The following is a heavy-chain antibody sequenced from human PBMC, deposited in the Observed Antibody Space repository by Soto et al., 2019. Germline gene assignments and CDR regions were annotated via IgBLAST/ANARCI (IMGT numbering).Heavy chain of an antibody. J-gene: IGHJ5*02. D-gene: IGHD6-25*01. CDR2: IIPIFGTT. Sequence: SVKVSCKASGGTLSSYAISWVRQAPGQGLEWMGGIIPIFGTTNYAQKFQGRITITADESKSTTYMELSRLRSEDTALYYCGSADHSGGWPSNKNKETYFDARGQETLVPVSA. CDR1: GGTLSSYA. V-gene: IGHV1-69*13. CDR3: GSADHSGGWPSNKNKETYFDA.